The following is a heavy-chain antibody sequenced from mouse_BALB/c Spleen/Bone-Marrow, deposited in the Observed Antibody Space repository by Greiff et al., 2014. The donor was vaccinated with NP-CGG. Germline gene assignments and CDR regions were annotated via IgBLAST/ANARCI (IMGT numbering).Heavy chain of an antibody. J-gene: IGHJ2*01. CDR2: INPYNDGT. Sequence: EVQLQQSGPELVKPGASVKMSCKASGCTFTSYVMHWVKQKPGQGLEWIGCINPYNDGTKYNEKFKGKATLTSDKSSSTAYMELSSLTSEDSAVYYCAREGGYDEDYFDYWGQGTTLTVSS. CDR1: GCTFTSYV. CDR3: AREGGYDEDYFDY. V-gene: IGHV1-14*01. D-gene: IGHD2-2*01.